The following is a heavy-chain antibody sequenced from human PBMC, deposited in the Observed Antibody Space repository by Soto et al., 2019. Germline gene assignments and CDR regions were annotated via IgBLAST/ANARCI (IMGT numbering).Heavy chain of an antibody. J-gene: IGHJ4*02. D-gene: IGHD3-10*01. CDR1: GFTFSSYG. CDR3: AKEGAWDYYGSRRTMDY. CDR2: ISYDGSNK. Sequence: QVQLVESGGGVVQPGRSLRLSCAASGFTFSSYGMHWVRQAPGKGLEWVAVISYDGSNKYYADSVKGRFTISRDNSKNTLYLQMNSLRAEDTAVYYCAKEGAWDYYGSRRTMDYWGQGTLVTVSS. V-gene: IGHV3-30*18.